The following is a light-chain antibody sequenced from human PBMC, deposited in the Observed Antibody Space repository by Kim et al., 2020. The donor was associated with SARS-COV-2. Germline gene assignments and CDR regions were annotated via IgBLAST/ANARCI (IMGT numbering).Light chain of an antibody. CDR3: AAWDDSLNGYWV. CDR1: SSNIGSST. Sequence: QSVLTQPPSASGTPGQRVTISCSGSSSNIGSSTVNWYQHLPGTAPKLLIYSNNQRPSGVPDRFSGSKSGTSASLAISGLQSEDEADYYCAAWDDSLNGYWVFGGGTQLTVL. V-gene: IGLV1-44*01. CDR2: SNN. J-gene: IGLJ3*02.